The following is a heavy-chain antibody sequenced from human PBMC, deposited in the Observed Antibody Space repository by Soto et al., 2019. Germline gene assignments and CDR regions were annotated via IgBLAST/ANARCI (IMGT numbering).Heavy chain of an antibody. CDR3: ARFSSSWYPSDWFDP. CDR1: GGSISSGGYY. Sequence: QVQLQEAGPGLVKPSQTLSLTCTVSGGSISSGGYYWSWIRQDPGKGLEWIGYIYYSGSTYYNPSLTSRVTISVDTSKNQFSLKLSSVTAADTAVYYCARFSSSWYPSDWFDPWGQGTLVTVSS. D-gene: IGHD6-13*01. CDR2: IYYSGST. J-gene: IGHJ5*02. V-gene: IGHV4-31*03.